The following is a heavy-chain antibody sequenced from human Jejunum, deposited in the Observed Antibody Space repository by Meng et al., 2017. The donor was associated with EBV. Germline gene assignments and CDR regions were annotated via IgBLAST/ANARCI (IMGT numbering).Heavy chain of an antibody. J-gene: IGHJ5*02. V-gene: IGHV3-73*02. CDR1: DLSLRGSA. CDR2: IEMKPNTYAT. D-gene: IGHD1-1*01. CDR3: CWGQQLAGLWWFAT. Sequence: GEALVHPGGCLTLSRATSDLSLRGSALNWVRQDSGKGLEWIGQIEMKPNTYATTYAASVKGRFIISRDDSKDMTYLQMNSLKTEDTAVYYCCWGQQLAGLWWFATWGQGTLVTVSS.